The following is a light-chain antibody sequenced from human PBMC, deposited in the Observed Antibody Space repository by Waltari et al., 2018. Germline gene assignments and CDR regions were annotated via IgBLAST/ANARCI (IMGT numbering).Light chain of an antibody. V-gene: IGLV1-44*01. J-gene: IGLJ3*02. CDR3: ASWDDTLNGPV. Sequence: QSVLTQPPSASGAPGQRVTISCSASSSTVGGNPVSWYQQLPGTAPKLLIRNHNRRPSGVPKRFSGSKSGTSASLAISGLQSEDEAYYYCASWDDTLNGPVFGGGTKLTVL. CDR1: SSTVGGNP. CDR2: NHN.